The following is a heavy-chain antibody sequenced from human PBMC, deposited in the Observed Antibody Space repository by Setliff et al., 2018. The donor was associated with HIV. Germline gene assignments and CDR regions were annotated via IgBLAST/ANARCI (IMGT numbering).Heavy chain of an antibody. Sequence: PSETLSLTCTVSGGSINSYYWSWIRQPPGKGLEWIGYIYATGSPNYSPSLKSRVTTSVDTSKNHFSLRLRSVTAADTAVYYCARLSVVIHDTFDVWGHGTMVTVSS. J-gene: IGHJ3*01. V-gene: IGHV4-4*09. CDR2: IYATGSP. D-gene: IGHD3-22*01. CDR1: GGSINSYY. CDR3: ARLSVVIHDTFDV.